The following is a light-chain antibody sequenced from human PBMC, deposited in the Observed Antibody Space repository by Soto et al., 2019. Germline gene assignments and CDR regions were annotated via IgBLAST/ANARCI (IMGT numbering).Light chain of an antibody. CDR1: QTIRSW. CDR2: ETS. CDR3: QYYNDYCWT. J-gene: IGKJ1*01. V-gene: IGKV1-5*03. Sequence: DIQLTQSPSTLSASVGDRVTITCRASQTIRSWLAWYQQKPGKATNLLIYETSNLESGVPSRVSGRGSGTEFTLTISSLQPDDFATYYCQYYNDYCWTFGQGTKVEIK.